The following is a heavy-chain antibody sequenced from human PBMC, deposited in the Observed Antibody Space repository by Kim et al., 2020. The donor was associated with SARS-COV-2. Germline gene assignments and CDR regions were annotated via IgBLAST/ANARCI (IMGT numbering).Heavy chain of an antibody. CDR2: IIPIFGTA. Sequence: SVKVSCKASGGTFSSYAISWVRQAPGQGLEWMGGIIPIFGTANYAQKFQGRVTITADESTSTAYMELSSLRSEDTAVYYCARDMCSGGSCSQVYYYYYYGMDVWGQGTTVTVSS. J-gene: IGHJ6*02. V-gene: IGHV1-69*13. CDR3: ARDMCSGGSCSQVYYYYYYGMDV. D-gene: IGHD2-15*01. CDR1: GGTFSSYA.